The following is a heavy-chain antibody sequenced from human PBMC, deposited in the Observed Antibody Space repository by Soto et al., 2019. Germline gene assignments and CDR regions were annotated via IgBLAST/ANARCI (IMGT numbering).Heavy chain of an antibody. V-gene: IGHV4-4*02. J-gene: IGHJ5*01. CDR3: ARVRQGCSANNCYFDP. Sequence: QVHLQESGPGLVAPSGTLSLTCTLSGGSVRAPDWWNWVRQSPDKGLELMAEVHISVHSNYNPSLRSRVSMPIDSSKNKFYVHLNSVTAADTAIYYCARVRQGCSANNCYFDPWGQGTQVTLSS. CDR1: GGSVRAPDW. CDR2: VHISVHS. D-gene: IGHD1-1*01.